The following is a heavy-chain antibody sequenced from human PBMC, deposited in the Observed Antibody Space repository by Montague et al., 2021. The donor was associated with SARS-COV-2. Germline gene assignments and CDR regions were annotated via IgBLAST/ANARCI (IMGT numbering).Heavy chain of an antibody. D-gene: IGHD3-10*01. Sequence: SLRLSCAASGFTFSSYAMHWVRQAPGKGLEWVAVISYDGSNKYYADSVXGQFTISRDNSKNTLYLQMNSLRAEDTAMYYCARPRSESYYTAPIDYWGQGTLVTVSS. V-gene: IGHV3-30-3*01. CDR1: GFTFSSYA. J-gene: IGHJ4*03. CDR2: ISYDGSNK. CDR3: ARPRSESYYTAPIDY.